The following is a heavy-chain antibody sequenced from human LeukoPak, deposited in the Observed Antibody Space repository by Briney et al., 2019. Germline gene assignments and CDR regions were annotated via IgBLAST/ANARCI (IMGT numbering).Heavy chain of an antibody. CDR3: ARAYDNNDYFDY. CDR1: GYTFTGYY. D-gene: IGHD3-22*01. J-gene: IGHJ4*02. V-gene: IGHV1-2*02. Sequence: GASVRVPCKASGYTFTGYYMHWVRQAPGKGLEWMGWINPNSGGTSYAQKFQGRVTMTRDTSISTAYMELTRLRFDDTAVYYCARAYDNNDYFDYWGQGTLVTVSS. CDR2: INPNSGGT.